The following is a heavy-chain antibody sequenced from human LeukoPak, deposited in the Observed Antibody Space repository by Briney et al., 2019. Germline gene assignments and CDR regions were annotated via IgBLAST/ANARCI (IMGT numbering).Heavy chain of an antibody. CDR3: ARQLLIFDSSAFDF. J-gene: IGHJ4*02. CDR2: NYYRGNT. Sequence: PSETLSLTCTVSGASITSSSYYWGWIRQPPGKGLEWIGSNYYRGNTYHNPSLKSRVTISVDTSKKQFSLRLSSVTAADTAVYYCARQLLIFDSSAFDFWGQGTLVTVSS. CDR1: GASITSSSYY. V-gene: IGHV4-39*01. D-gene: IGHD3-22*01.